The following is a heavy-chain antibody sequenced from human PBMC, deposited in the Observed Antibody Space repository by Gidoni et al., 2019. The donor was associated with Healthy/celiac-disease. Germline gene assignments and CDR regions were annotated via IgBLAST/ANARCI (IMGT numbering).Heavy chain of an antibody. CDR2: IWDDGSNK. CDR3: ARDYYGSGSYFDYYGMDV. Sequence: QVQLVESGGGVVQPGRSLRLSCASSGFTFSRYGRHWVRQAPGKGLEWVAVIWDDGSNKYYADSVKGRFTISRDNSKNTLYLQMNSLRAEDTAVYYCARDYYGSGSYFDYYGMDVWGQGTTVTVSS. D-gene: IGHD3-10*01. V-gene: IGHV3-33*01. CDR1: GFTFSRYG. J-gene: IGHJ6*02.